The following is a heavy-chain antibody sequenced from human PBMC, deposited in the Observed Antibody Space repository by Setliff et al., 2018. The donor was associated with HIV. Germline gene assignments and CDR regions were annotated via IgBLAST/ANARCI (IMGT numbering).Heavy chain of an antibody. CDR3: VGGHYDLWSGYVNYYLDL. Sequence: ETLSLTCSVSGGSISSSGYYWSWVRQAPGKGLEWVSGISGSGGTTYYADSVKGRFTISRDNSKNTLYLRMDSLRPEDTALYYCVGGHYDLWSGYVNYYLDLWGQGTLVTVSS. D-gene: IGHD3-3*01. J-gene: IGHJ4*02. CDR2: ISGSGGTT. V-gene: IGHV3-23*01. CDR1: GGSISSSGYY.